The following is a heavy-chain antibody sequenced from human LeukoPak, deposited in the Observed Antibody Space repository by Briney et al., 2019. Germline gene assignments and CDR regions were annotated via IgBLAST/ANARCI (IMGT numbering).Heavy chain of an antibody. J-gene: IGHJ3*02. CDR2: IIPIFGTA. D-gene: IGHD3-3*01. Sequence: SVKVSCKASGGTFSSYAISWVRQAPGQGLEWMGGIIPIFGTANYAQKFQGRVTITADESTSTAYMELSSLRAEDTAVYYCARGNGRITIFGEWLLVAFDIWGQGTMVTVSS. CDR3: ARGNGRITIFGEWLLVAFDI. V-gene: IGHV1-69*01. CDR1: GGTFSSYA.